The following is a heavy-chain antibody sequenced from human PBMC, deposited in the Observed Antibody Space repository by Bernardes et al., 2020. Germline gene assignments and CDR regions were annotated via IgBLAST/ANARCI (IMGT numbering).Heavy chain of an antibody. J-gene: IGHJ4*02. CDR1: GGSISSYY. D-gene: IGHD2-8*01. CDR3: ARDSRKTKENYYFDY. CDR2: IYYSGST. Sequence: SETLSLTCTVSGGSISSYYWSWIRQPPGKGLEWIGYIYYSGSTNYNPSLKSRVTISVDTSKNQFSLKLSSVTAADTAVYYCARDSRKTKENYYFDYWGQGTLVTVSS. V-gene: IGHV4-59*01.